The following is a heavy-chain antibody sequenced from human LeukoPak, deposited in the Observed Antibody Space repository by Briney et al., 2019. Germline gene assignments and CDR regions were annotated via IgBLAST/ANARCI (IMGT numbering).Heavy chain of an antibody. J-gene: IGHJ3*02. CDR2: IIPIFGTA. CDR1: GGTFSSYA. Sequence: ASGKVSCKASGGTFSSYAISWVRQAPGQGLEWMGGIIPIFGTANYAQKFQGRVTITADESTSTAYMELSSLRSEDTAVYYCARKTGDYDAFDIWGQGTMVTVSS. D-gene: IGHD7-27*01. V-gene: IGHV1-69*13. CDR3: ARKTGDYDAFDI.